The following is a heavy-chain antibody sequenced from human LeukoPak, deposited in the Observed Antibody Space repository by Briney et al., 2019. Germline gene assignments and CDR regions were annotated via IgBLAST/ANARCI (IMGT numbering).Heavy chain of an antibody. CDR3: ARAASDYDFVY. Sequence: PSETLSLTCTVSGGSISSGDYYWSWIRQRPGKGLEWIGYIYYSGCTYYNPSLRSRVSISVDTSKNQFSLKLSSVTAADTAVYYCARAASDYDFVYWGQGTLVTVSS. V-gene: IGHV4-31*03. CDR1: GGSISSGDYY. J-gene: IGHJ4*02. D-gene: IGHD5-12*01. CDR2: IYYSGCT.